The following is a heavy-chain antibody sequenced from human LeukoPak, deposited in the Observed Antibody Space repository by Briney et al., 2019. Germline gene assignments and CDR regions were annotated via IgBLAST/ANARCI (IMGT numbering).Heavy chain of an antibody. J-gene: IGHJ1*01. V-gene: IGHV1-18*01. CDR2: ISAYNGNT. CDR3: ARDSRKPYYYDSSGEYFQH. D-gene: IGHD3-22*01. CDR1: GYTFTSYG. Sequence: ASVKVSCKASGYTFTSYGISWVRQAPGQGLEWMGWISAYNGNTNYAQELQGRVTMTTDTSTSTAYMELRSLRSDDTAVYYCARDSRKPYYYDSSGEYFQHWGQGTLVTVSS.